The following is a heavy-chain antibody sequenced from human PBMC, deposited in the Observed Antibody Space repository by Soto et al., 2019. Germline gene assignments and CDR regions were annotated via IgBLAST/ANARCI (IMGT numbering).Heavy chain of an antibody. J-gene: IGHJ5*01. D-gene: IGHD3-10*01. Sequence: QVQLQESGPRLVKPSETLSLTCAVSGYSITSSTFWGWIRQPPGKGLEWIGSIHLGGTTYYDPSLKSRVTILLDTSRNEFSLKLSSVTAAETAVYYCARPRPNFGAVDSWCQGALVTVS. CDR1: GYSITSSTF. CDR3: ARPRPNFGAVDS. CDR2: IHLGGTT. V-gene: IGHV4-38-2*01.